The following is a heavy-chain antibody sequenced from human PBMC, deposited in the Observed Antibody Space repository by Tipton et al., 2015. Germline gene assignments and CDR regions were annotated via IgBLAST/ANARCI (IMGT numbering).Heavy chain of an antibody. CDR1: GYSITSGFY. J-gene: IGHJ4*02. V-gene: IGHV4-38-2*01. D-gene: IGHD4-17*01. CDR2: MNHSGST. Sequence: GLVKPSETLSLTCAVSGYSITSGFYWGWTRQPPGKGLEWIGEMNHSGSTNYNPSLKSRVTISVDTSKNQFSLKVNSVTAADTAVYYCARGHKNGDSAWDYWGPGTLVTVSS. CDR3: ARGHKNGDSAWDY.